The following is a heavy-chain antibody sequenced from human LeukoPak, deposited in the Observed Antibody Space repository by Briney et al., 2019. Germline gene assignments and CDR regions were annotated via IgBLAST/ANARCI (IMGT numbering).Heavy chain of an antibody. D-gene: IGHD1-7*01. V-gene: IGHV4-34*01. J-gene: IGHJ6*02. CDR1: GGSFSGYY. Sequence: SETLSLTCAVYGGSFSGYYWSWIRQPPGKGLEWIGEINHSGSTNYNPSLKSRVTISVDTSKNQFSLKLSSVTAADTAVYYCARARTGTTINFYYYYGMDVWGQGTTVTVSS. CDR2: INHSGST. CDR3: ARARTGTTINFYYYYGMDV.